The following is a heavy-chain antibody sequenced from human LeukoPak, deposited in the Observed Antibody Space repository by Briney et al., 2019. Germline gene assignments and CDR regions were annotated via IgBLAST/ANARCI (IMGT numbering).Heavy chain of an antibody. CDR1: GGPISRNNFF. V-gene: IGHV4-39*01. D-gene: IGHD4-17*01. CDR3: ATVGDNGGYYPFDY. J-gene: IGHJ4*02. Sequence: NASETLSLTCTVSGGPISRNNFFWGWIRQPAGKGLEWIGSIYYSGNTYYNSSLKSRLTIAVDTSRNQFSLKMSSVTAADTAVYYCATVGDNGGYYPFDYWGQGTLVTVSS. CDR2: IYYSGNT.